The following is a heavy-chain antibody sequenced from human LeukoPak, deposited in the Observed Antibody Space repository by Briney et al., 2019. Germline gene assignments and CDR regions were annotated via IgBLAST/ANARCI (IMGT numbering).Heavy chain of an antibody. CDR2: IYYSGST. Sequence: SETLSLTCTVSGGSISTYYWSWIRQPPGKGLEWIGYIYYSGSTNYNPSLKSRVTISVDTSKNQFSLKLSSVTAADTAVYYCARDHSGSYDYWGQGTLVTVSS. J-gene: IGHJ4*02. CDR3: ARDHSGSYDY. D-gene: IGHD1-26*01. V-gene: IGHV4-59*01. CDR1: GGSISTYY.